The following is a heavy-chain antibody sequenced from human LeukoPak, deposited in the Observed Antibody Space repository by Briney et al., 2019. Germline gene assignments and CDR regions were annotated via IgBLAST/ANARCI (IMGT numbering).Heavy chain of an antibody. CDR2: INSDGSST. V-gene: IGHV3-74*01. CDR3: ARGVGGYYGMDV. D-gene: IGHD1-26*01. J-gene: IGHJ6*02. Sequence: GGSLRLSCAASGFTFSNYWMNWVRQAPGKGLVWISRINSDGSSTSYADSVKGRFTISRDNAKNTLYVQINSLRVEDTAVFYCARGVGGYYGMDVWGRGTTVTVSS. CDR1: GFTFSNYW.